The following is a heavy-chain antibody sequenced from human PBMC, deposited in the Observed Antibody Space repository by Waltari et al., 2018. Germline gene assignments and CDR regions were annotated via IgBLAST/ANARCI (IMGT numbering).Heavy chain of an antibody. CDR3: ASPSKYCSGGSCYFDY. CDR1: GGTFSSYA. J-gene: IGHJ4*02. Sequence: QVQLVQSGAEVKKPGSSVKVSCKASGGTFSSYAISWVRQAPGQGLEWMGGIIPICGTANYAQKCQRRITITADESTSTAYMELSSLRSEDTAVYYCASPSKYCSGGSCYFDYWGQGTLVTVSS. CDR2: IIPICGTA. D-gene: IGHD2-15*01. V-gene: IGHV1-69*01.